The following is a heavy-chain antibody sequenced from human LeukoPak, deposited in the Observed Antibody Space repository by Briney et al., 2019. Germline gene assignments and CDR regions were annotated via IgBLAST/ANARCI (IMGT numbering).Heavy chain of an antibody. D-gene: IGHD4-11*01. CDR1: GFTFSSYR. V-gene: IGHV3-21*01. CDR3: ARDSYSNYFDY. CDR2: ISSSSSYI. J-gene: IGHJ4*02. Sequence: GGSLRLSCAASGFTFSSYRMNWVRQAPGEGLEWVSFISSSSSYIDYADSVKGRFTISRDNAKNSLYLQMNSLRAEDTAVYYCARDSYSNYFDYWGQGTLVTVSS.